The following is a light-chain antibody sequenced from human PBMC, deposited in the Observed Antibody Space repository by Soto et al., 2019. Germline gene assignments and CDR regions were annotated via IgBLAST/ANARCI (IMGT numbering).Light chain of an antibody. Sequence: DIQMTQSPSTLSASVGDRVIITCRASQSISSWLAWYQQKPGKAPSLLIYRASTLKSGIPSRFSGSGSGTDFTLTISRLQPDDFATYYCQQYDRASWTFGQGTKLEIK. CDR2: RAS. V-gene: IGKV1-5*03. J-gene: IGKJ1*01. CDR3: QQYDRASWT. CDR1: QSISSW.